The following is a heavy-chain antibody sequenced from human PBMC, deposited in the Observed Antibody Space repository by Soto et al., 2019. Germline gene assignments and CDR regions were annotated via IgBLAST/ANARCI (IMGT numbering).Heavy chain of an antibody. V-gene: IGHV3-30*18. CDR3: AKNIYGEVTAMDYFDY. CDR2: ISYDGSNT. D-gene: IGHD2-21*02. J-gene: IGHJ4*02. Sequence: DLEESGGGVVQPGRSLRLSCAASGFTFNNFGMYWVRQAPGKGLERVAVISYDGSNTFYVDSVKGRFTISRDNSKNTVYLHMNSLRADDTAVYYCAKNIYGEVTAMDYFDYWGQGTRVTVAS. CDR1: GFTFNNFG.